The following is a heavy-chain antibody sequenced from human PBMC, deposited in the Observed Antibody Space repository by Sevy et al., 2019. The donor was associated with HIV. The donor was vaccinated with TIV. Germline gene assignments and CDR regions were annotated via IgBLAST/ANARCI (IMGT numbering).Heavy chain of an antibody. CDR1: GRTFNSYA. CDR2: IIPMLGTA. CDR3: ARSISWYASFDY. D-gene: IGHD6-13*01. J-gene: IGHJ4*02. Sequence: ASVKVSCKASGRTFNSYAISWVRQAPGQELEWMGGIIPMLGTAYYVQKFQDRVTITADESTSTAYMELSSLRSEDTAVYYCARSISWYASFDYWGQGTLVTVSS. V-gene: IGHV1-69*13.